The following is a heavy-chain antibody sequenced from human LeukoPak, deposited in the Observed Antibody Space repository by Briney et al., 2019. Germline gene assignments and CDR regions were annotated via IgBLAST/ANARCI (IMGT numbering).Heavy chain of an antibody. V-gene: IGHV4-34*01. CDR3: ARAHIIAAAGTNWFDP. J-gene: IGHJ5*02. D-gene: IGHD6-13*01. CDR1: GGSFSGYY. Sequence: SETLSLTCAVYGGSFSGYYWSWLRQPPGKGLEWIGEINHSGSTNYNPSLKSRVTISVDTPKNQFSLKLSSVTAADTAVYYCARAHIIAAAGTNWFDPWGQGTLVTVSS. CDR2: INHSGST.